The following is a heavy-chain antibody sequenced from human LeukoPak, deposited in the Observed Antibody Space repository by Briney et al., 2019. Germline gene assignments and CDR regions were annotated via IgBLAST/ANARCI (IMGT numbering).Heavy chain of an antibody. CDR2: MNPNSGNT. D-gene: IGHD6-13*01. V-gene: IGHV1-8*03. CDR3: ARAGYSSSWILFDY. J-gene: IGHJ4*02. Sequence: ASVKVSCKASGYTFTSYDINWVRQATGQGLEWMGWMNPNSGNTGYAQKFQGRVTITRNTSISPAYMELSSLRSEDTTVYYCARAGYSSSWILFDYWGQGTLVTVSS. CDR1: GYTFTSYD.